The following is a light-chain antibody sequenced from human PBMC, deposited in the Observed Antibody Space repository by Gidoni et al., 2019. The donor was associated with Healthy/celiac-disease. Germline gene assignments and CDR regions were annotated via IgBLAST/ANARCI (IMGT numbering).Light chain of an antibody. CDR1: SSDVGSYNL. J-gene: IGLJ3*02. V-gene: IGLV2-23*01. CDR3: CSYAGSSSWV. CDR2: EGS. Sequence: QSALTQPASVSGSPGQSITTSCTGISSDVGSYNLVSWYQQHPGKAPKLMIYEGSKRPSGVSNRFSGSKSGNTASLTISGLQAEYEADYYCCSYAGSSSWVFGGGTKLTVL.